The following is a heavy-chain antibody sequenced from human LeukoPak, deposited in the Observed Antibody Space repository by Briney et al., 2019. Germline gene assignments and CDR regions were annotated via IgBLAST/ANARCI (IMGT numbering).Heavy chain of an antibody. CDR1: GFTFSNYS. CDR2: ISSSSNTI. CDR3: ARRYMVRGVFAFDY. Sequence: GGSLRLSCAASGFTFSNYSMNWVRQAPGKGLEWVSYISSSSNTIYYADSVKGRFTISRDNAKNSLYLQMNSLRAEDTAVYYCARRYMVRGVFAFDYWGQGTLVTVSS. J-gene: IGHJ4*02. V-gene: IGHV3-48*01. D-gene: IGHD3-10*01.